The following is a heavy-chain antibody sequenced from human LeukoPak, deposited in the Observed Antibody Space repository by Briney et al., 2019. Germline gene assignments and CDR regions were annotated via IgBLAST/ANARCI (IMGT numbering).Heavy chain of an antibody. CDR2: INHSGST. Sequence: SETLSLTCAVYGGSFSGYYWSWIRQPPGKGLEWIGEINHSGSTNYNPSLKSRVTISVDTSKNQFSLKLSSVTAADTAVYYCARGPWGTVTTYFYYWGQGTLVTVSS. CDR1: GGSFSGYY. J-gene: IGHJ4*02. D-gene: IGHD4-17*01. CDR3: ARGPWGTVTTYFYY. V-gene: IGHV4-34*01.